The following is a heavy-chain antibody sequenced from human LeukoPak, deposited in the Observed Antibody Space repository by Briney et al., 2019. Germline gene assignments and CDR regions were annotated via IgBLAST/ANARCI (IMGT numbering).Heavy chain of an antibody. Sequence: ASVKVSCKASGYTSTGYYMHWVRQAPGQGLEWMGWINPNSGGTNYAQKFQGRVTMTRDTSISTAYMELSRLRSDDTAVYYCALPRHDSSGYYFDYWGQGTLVTVSS. V-gene: IGHV1-2*02. CDR2: INPNSGGT. CDR3: ALPRHDSSGYYFDY. CDR1: GYTSTGYY. D-gene: IGHD3-22*01. J-gene: IGHJ4*02.